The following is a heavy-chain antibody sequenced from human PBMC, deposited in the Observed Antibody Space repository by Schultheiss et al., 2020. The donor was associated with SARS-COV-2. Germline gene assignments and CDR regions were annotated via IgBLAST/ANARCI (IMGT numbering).Heavy chain of an antibody. Sequence: GGSLRLSCAASGFTFSSYWMHWVRQAPGKGLEWVSAISGSGGSTYYADSVKGRFTISRDNSKNTLYLQMNSLRAEDTAVYYCARDRYSYGYGSFDYWGQGTLVTVSS. J-gene: IGHJ4*02. CDR2: ISGSGGST. D-gene: IGHD5-18*01. CDR3: ARDRYSYGYGSFDY. V-gene: IGHV3-23*01. CDR1: GFTFSSYW.